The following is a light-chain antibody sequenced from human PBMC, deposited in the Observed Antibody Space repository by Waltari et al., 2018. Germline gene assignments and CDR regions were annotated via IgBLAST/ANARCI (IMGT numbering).Light chain of an antibody. CDR2: DLS. Sequence: QSALTQPASVSGSPGQSVTIFCAGTSNDVGGYNSVSWYQEHPGQAPRVIIYDLSDRPSGVSDRFSGSKSGNTASLTISGLQAEDEADYYCSSQSSNDVVLFGGGTKLTVL. J-gene: IGLJ2*01. CDR1: SNDVGGYNS. CDR3: SSQSSNDVVL. V-gene: IGLV2-14*01.